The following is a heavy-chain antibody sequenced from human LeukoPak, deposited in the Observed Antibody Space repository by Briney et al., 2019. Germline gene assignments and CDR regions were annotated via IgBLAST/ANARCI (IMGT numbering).Heavy chain of an antibody. CDR2: IYYSGST. V-gene: IGHV4-39*07. Sequence: SETLSLTCTVSGGSISSSSYYWGWIRQPPGKGLEWIGSIYYSGSTYYNPSLKSRVTISVDTSKNQFSLKLSSVTAADTAVYYCARGVEMVTWGYFDYWGQGTLVTVSS. CDR3: ARGVEMVTWGYFDY. CDR1: GGSISSSSYY. J-gene: IGHJ4*02. D-gene: IGHD5-24*01.